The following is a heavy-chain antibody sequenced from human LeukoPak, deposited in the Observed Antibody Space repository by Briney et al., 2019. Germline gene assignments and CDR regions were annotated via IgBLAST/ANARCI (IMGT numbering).Heavy chain of an antibody. CDR2: ISSSSSYI. D-gene: IGHD3-22*01. CDR3: ATGEIVVVITPSGY. V-gene: IGHV3-21*01. J-gene: IGHJ4*02. CDR1: GFTFSSYS. Sequence: GGSLRLSCAASGFTFSSYSMNWVRQAPGKGLEWASSISSSSSYIYYADSVKGRFTISRDNAKNSLYLQMNSLRAEDTAVYYCATGEIVVVITPSGYWGQGTLVTVSS.